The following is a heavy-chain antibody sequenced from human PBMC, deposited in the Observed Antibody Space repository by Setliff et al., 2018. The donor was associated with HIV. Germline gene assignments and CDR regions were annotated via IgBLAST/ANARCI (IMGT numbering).Heavy chain of an antibody. Sequence: SETLSLTCAVYGGSFSGYYWSWIRQPPGKGLEWIGEINHSGITNYNPSLKSRVTISVDTSKNQFSLKLSSVAAAETAVYYCARGLTVHDNFDIWGQGTMVTVSS. V-gene: IGHV4-34*01. D-gene: IGHD3-22*01. CDR3: ARGLTVHDNFDI. CDR1: GGSFSGYY. CDR2: INHSGIT. J-gene: IGHJ3*02.